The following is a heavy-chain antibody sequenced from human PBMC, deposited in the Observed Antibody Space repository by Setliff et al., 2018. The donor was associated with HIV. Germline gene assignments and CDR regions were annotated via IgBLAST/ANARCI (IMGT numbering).Heavy chain of an antibody. CDR3: TRRAHGRQEPL. J-gene: IGHJ4*02. V-gene: IGHV4-39*02. CDR2: IYHTGTT. CDR1: GASISSSDYF. Sequence: SETLSLTCIVSGASISSSDYFWVWIRQPPGEGLEWIGSIYHTGTTSYNRSLQSRVTISVDTSKNHFSLKVNSVTASDTAVYYCTRRAHGRQEPLWDQGTLVTVSS.